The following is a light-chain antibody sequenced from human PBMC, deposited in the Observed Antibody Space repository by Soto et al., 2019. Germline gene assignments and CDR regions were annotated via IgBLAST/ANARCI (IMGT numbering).Light chain of an antibody. V-gene: IGLV2-14*03. CDR1: SSDVGGYNS. J-gene: IGLJ1*01. Sequence: QSALTQPASVSGSPGQSIAISCTGTSSDVGGYNSFSWYQHHPGKAPKLMIYDVNYRPSGISDRFSGSKSGNTASLTISGLQAEDEADYYCSSYTSSSTLVFGTGTKVTVL. CDR3: SSYTSSSTLV. CDR2: DVN.